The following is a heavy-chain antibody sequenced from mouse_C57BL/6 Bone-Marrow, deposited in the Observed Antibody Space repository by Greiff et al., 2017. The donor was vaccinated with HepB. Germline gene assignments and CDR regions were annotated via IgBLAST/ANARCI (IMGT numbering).Heavy chain of an antibody. D-gene: IGHD1-1*01. CDR1: GFNIKNTY. V-gene: IGHV14-3*01. CDR2: IDPANGNT. CDR3: AYPLGYYYGSSYYFDY. Sequence: EVKLQQSVAELVRPGASVKLSCTASGFNIKNTYMHWVKQRPEQGLEWIGRIDPANGNTKYAPKFQGKATITADTSSNTAYLQLSSLTSEDTAIYYCAYPLGYYYGSSYYFDYWGQGTTLTVSS. J-gene: IGHJ2*01.